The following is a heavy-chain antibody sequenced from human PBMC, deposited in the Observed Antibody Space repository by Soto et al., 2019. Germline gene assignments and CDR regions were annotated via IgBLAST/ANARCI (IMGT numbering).Heavy chain of an antibody. V-gene: IGHV3-30*03. Sequence: GGSLRLSCAASGFTFSSYGMHWVRQAPGKGLEWVAVISYDGSNKYYADSVKGRFTISRDNSKNTLYLQMNSLRAEDTAVYYCAGGYDYQDHYYYYGMDVWGQGTTVTAP. CDR2: ISYDGSNK. J-gene: IGHJ6*02. CDR1: GFTFSSYG. CDR3: AGGYDYQDHYYYYGMDV. D-gene: IGHD5-12*01.